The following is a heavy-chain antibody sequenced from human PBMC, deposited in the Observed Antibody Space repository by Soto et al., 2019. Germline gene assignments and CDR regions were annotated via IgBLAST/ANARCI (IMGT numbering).Heavy chain of an antibody. CDR3: AKATVTTRGAFDI. CDR2: ISGSGGST. V-gene: IGHV3-23*01. CDR1: GFTFSSYA. Sequence: GGSLRLSCAASGFTFSSYAISWVRQAPGKGLEWVSGISGSGGSTYYADSVKGRFTISRDNSKNTLYPQMNSLRAEDTAVYYCAKATVTTRGAFDIWGQGTMVTVSS. J-gene: IGHJ3*02. D-gene: IGHD4-17*01.